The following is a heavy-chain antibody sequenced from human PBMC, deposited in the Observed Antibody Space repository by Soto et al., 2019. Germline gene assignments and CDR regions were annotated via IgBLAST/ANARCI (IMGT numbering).Heavy chain of an antibody. CDR2: ISGSGGST. V-gene: IGHV3-23*01. D-gene: IGHD3-3*01. J-gene: IGHJ6*02. CDR1: GFIFNSYS. Sequence: HPGGSLRLSCVASGFIFNSYSMNWVRQAPGKGLGWVSAISGSGGSTYYADSVKGRFTISRDNSKNTLYLQMNSLRAEDTAVYYCAKLEVPLEWPDYYYYGMDVWGQGTTVTVSS. CDR3: AKLEVPLEWPDYYYYGMDV.